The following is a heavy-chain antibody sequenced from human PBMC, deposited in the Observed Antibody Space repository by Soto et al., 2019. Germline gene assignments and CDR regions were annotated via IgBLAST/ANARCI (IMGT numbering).Heavy chain of an antibody. D-gene: IGHD5-12*01. CDR3: ARTSEATNPPYYYGMDV. CDR2: IIPIFGTA. CDR1: GGTFSSYA. J-gene: IGHJ6*02. V-gene: IGHV1-69*13. Sequence: SVKVSCKASGGTFSSYAISWVRQAPGQGLEWMGGIIPIFGTANYAQKFQGRVTITADESTSTAYMELSSLRSEDTAVYYCARTSEATNPPYYYGMDVWGQGTTVTVSS.